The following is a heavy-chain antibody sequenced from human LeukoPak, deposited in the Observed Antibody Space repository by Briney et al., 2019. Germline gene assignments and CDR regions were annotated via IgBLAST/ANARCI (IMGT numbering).Heavy chain of an antibody. CDR2: IKKDGSEK. Sequence: GGSLRLSCAASGFTFSSSWMSWVRQAPGKGLQCVANIKKDGSEKNYVDSVKGRFTISRDNAKNSLYLEMSSLRDEDTAVYYCATSWALAAWGQGNLVSVSS. CDR1: GFTFSSSW. CDR3: ATSWALAA. D-gene: IGHD3-16*01. V-gene: IGHV3-7*01. J-gene: IGHJ5*02.